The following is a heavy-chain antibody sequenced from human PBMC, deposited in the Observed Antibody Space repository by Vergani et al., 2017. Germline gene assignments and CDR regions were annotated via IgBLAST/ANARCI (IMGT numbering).Heavy chain of an antibody. V-gene: IGHV3-33*08. CDR3: ARAGFVDFWRDAFDI. D-gene: IGHD3-3*01. CDR1: GFTFSSYG. J-gene: IGHJ3*02. Sequence: VQLLESGGGLVQPGGSLRLSCAASGFTFSSYGMHWVRQAPGKGLEWVAVIWYDGSNKYYADSVKGRFTISRDNSKNTLYLQMNSLRAEDTAVYYCARAGFVDFWRDAFDIWGQGTMVTVSS. CDR2: IWYDGSNK.